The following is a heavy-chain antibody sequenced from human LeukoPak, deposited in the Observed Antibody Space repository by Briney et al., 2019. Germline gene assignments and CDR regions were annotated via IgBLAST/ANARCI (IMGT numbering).Heavy chain of an antibody. J-gene: IGHJ4*02. CDR1: GFTFSNYN. Sequence: GGSLRLSCAASGFTFSNYNMNWVRQTPGKGLEWVSSITRDSIYTFYADSVKGRFTISRDNAKNSLSLQMNSLRAEDTAVYYCARANSGSYPNFDYWGQGTLVTVSS. V-gene: IGHV3-21*01. D-gene: IGHD1-26*01. CDR3: ARANSGSYPNFDY. CDR2: ITRDSIYT.